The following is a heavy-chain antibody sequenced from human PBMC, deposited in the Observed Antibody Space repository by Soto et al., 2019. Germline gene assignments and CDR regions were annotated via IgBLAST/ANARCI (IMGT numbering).Heavy chain of an antibody. CDR1: GGSISSYY. V-gene: IGHV4-59*08. J-gene: IGHJ6*02. CDR2: VHHSWGS. CDR3: ARQGFGPLHGLVDV. D-gene: IGHD3-10*01. Sequence: QVQLQESGPGLGKPSETLSLSCTVSGGSISSYYWSWFRQSPGKRMEWIGYVHHSWGSSYNPSLQSRVAISLDTSKSQFSLKVTSVTATYTAVYYCARQGFGPLHGLVDVCGQVTTVTVSS.